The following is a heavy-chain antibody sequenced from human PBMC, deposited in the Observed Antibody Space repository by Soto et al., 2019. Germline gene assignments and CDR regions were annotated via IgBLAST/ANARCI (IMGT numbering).Heavy chain of an antibody. Sequence: SETLSLTCTVSGGSISSYYWSWIRQPPGKGLEWIGYIYYSGSTNYNPSLKSRVILSVDTSKIQFFLKLSSVTAADTAVYYCARRYGYSFDYWGQGTLVTVSS. CDR2: IYYSGST. CDR1: GGSISSYY. D-gene: IGHD1-1*01. J-gene: IGHJ4*02. V-gene: IGHV4-59*08. CDR3: ARRYGYSFDY.